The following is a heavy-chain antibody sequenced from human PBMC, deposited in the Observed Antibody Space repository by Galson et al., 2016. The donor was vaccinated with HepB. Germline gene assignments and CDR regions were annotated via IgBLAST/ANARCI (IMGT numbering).Heavy chain of an antibody. CDR2: ISPYNGHT. V-gene: IGHV1-18*01. CDR3: ARKDGEAAQNFYYHYYGMDV. D-gene: IGHD6-6*01. J-gene: IGHJ6*02. CDR1: GYPFTTYG. Sequence: SVKVSCKASGYPFTTYGISWVRQAPGQGLEWMGWISPYNGHTKYAQNFRGRVTMTTDTSTSTAYMELRSLRSDDTAVYYCARKDGEAAQNFYYHYYGMDVWGRGTTVSVSS.